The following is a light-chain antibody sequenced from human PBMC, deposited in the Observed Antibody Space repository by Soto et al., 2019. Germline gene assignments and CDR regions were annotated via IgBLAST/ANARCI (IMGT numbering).Light chain of an antibody. Sequence: EIVLTQSPGTLSLSPGERATLSCRASQSVSSSYLAWYQQKPAQAPRLLIYGASSRATGIPDRFSGSGSGTDFTLTISRLAPEDIAVYYCQQYGSSPPWTFGQGTKVEIE. CDR3: QQYGSSPPWT. CDR1: QSVSSSY. CDR2: GAS. V-gene: IGKV3-20*01. J-gene: IGKJ1*01.